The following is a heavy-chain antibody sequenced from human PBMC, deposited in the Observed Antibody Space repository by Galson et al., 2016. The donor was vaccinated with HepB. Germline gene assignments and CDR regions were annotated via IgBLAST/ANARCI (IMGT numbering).Heavy chain of an antibody. CDR1: GFTFNSHA. V-gene: IGHV3-30*09. Sequence: SLRLSCAASGFTFNSHAMHWVRRAPGKGLEWVAIISYDGGNKYYAASVRGRFAVSRDNSKNTLYLQMRSLRAEDTAIYYCARERDTRDWLIGYWGQGTLVTVSS. CDR2: ISYDGGNK. D-gene: IGHD3/OR15-3a*01. J-gene: IGHJ4*02. CDR3: ARERDTRDWLIGY.